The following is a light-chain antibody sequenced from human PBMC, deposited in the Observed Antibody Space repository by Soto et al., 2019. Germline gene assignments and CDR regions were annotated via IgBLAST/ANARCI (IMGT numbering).Light chain of an antibody. Sequence: DIVLTQSPDSLAVSLGERATINCKSSQSVSHTSNNLAWYQQKPGQPPKLLIYWASTREPGVPARFSGSGSGTDFTLTISSLQAEDVAAYFCQQYDSSPPTFGQGTKVEIK. V-gene: IGKV4-1*01. CDR1: QSVSHTSNN. J-gene: IGKJ1*01. CDR3: QQYDSSPPT. CDR2: WAS.